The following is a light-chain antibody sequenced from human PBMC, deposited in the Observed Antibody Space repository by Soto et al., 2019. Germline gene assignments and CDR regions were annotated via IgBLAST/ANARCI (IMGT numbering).Light chain of an antibody. J-gene: IGLJ1*01. Sequence: QSVLTQPASVSGSPGQSITISCTGTSSDVGSYNLVSWYQQHPGKAPKLMIYEVSKRPSGVSNRFSGSKSGNTASLTISGFKVVFVVDYASTAFDALSLDVSGTGT. V-gene: IGLV2-23*02. CDR2: EVS. CDR1: SSDVGSYNL. CDR3: TAFDALSLDV.